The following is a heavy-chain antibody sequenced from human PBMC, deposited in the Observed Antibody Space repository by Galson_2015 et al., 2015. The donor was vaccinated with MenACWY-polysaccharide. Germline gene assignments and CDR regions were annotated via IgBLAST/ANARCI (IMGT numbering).Heavy chain of an antibody. CDR1: GYTFTSYD. CDR3: VREKQLKIDF. D-gene: IGHD5-18*01. CDR2: MNPKSGNT. Sequence: SVKVSCKASGYTFTSYDINWVRQATGQGLEWMGWMNPKSGNTGFAQKFQVRVTMTRNTSISTAYMELSSLTSEDTAVYYCVREKQLKIDFWGQGTLVTVSS. V-gene: IGHV1-8*01. J-gene: IGHJ4*02.